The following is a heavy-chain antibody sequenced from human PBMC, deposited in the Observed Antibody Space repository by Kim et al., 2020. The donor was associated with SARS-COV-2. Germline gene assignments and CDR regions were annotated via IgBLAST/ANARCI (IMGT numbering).Heavy chain of an antibody. CDR3: ARDIVVVPAANPGWFDP. V-gene: IGHV4-34*01. D-gene: IGHD2-2*01. J-gene: IGHJ5*02. Sequence: LKSRVTISVDTSKNQFSLKLSSVTAADTAVYYCARDIVVVPAANPGWFDPWGQGTLVTVSS.